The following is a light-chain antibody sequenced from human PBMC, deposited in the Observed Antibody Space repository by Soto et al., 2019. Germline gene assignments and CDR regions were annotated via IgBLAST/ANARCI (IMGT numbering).Light chain of an antibody. V-gene: IGKV3-15*01. CDR2: GAS. J-gene: IGKJ4*01. Sequence: DILMTQSPATLSLSPGERATLSCRAIQSVSSDLAWYQQKPGQAPRLLIFGASTRATDIPDRFSGSGYGTEFTLTISSLQSEDFAVYYCQQYSNWPPVLTFGGGTKVDI. CDR3: QQYSNWPPVLT. CDR1: QSVSSD.